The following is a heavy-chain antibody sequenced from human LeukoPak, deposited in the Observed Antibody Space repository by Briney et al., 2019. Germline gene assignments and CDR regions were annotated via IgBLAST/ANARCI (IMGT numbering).Heavy chain of an antibody. Sequence: SETLSLTCTVSGGSISSYYWSWIRQPAGKGLEWIGRIYTSGSTNYNPSLKSRVTMSVDTSKNQFSLKLSSVTAADTAVYDCAREGRSGWQRTFDYWGQGTLVTVSS. CDR1: GGSISSYY. V-gene: IGHV4-4*07. J-gene: IGHJ4*02. CDR3: AREGRSGWQRTFDY. D-gene: IGHD6-19*01. CDR2: IYTSGST.